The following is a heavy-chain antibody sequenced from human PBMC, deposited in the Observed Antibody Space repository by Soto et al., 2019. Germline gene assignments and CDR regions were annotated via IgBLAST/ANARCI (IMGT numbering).Heavy chain of an antibody. J-gene: IGHJ6*02. CDR3: ATSPDCSGGSCYWGSYYYYGMDV. CDR2: MNPNSGKT. D-gene: IGHD2-15*01. V-gene: IGHV1-8*01. CDR1: GYTFTSYD. Sequence: ASVKVSCKASGYTFTSYDINWVRQATGQGLEWMGWMNPNSGKTGYAQKFQGRVTMTRNTSISTAYMELSRLRSDDTAVYYCATSPDCSGGSCYWGSYYYYGMDVWGQGTTVTVSS.